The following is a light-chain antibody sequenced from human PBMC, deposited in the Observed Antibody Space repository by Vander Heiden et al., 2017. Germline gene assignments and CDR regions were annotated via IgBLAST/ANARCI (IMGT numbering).Light chain of an antibody. Sequence: DIVLTQSPPTLSSSPGAGATLSCRASQAVISYLAWYQQKPGKALRLLIYDVSNRATGIPGRCSGSGSGTDITRTISSLEPEDYAGYYCQQRKAFGGGTKVEIK. CDR3: QQRKA. CDR1: QAVISY. CDR2: DVS. J-gene: IGKJ4*01. V-gene: IGKV3-11*01.